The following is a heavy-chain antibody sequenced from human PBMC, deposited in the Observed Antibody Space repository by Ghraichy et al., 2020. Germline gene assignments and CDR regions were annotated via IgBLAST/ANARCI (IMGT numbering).Heavy chain of an antibody. CDR2: INHSGST. V-gene: IGHV4-34*01. J-gene: IGHJ4*02. CDR1: GGSFSGYY. D-gene: IGHD4-17*01. CDR3: ATKFSTTVTTNPYFDY. Sequence: SETLSLTCAVYGGSFSGYYWSWIRQPPGKGLEWIGEINHSGSTNYNPSLKSRVTISVDTSKNQFSLKLSSVTAADTAVYYCATKFSTTVTTNPYFDYWGQGTLVTVSS.